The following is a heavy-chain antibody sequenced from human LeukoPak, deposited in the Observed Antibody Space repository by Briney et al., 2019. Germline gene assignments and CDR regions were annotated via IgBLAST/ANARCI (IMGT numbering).Heavy chain of an antibody. CDR1: GFTFDDYG. V-gene: IGHV3-20*04. Sequence: GGSLRLSCAASGFTFDDYGMSWVRQAPGKGLEWVSGINWNGGSTGYADSVKGRFTISRDNAKNSLYLQMNSPRAEDTAVYYCAKSYNGYESKPDYWGQGTLVTVPS. CDR3: AKSYNGYESKPDY. CDR2: INWNGGST. D-gene: IGHD5-12*01. J-gene: IGHJ4*02.